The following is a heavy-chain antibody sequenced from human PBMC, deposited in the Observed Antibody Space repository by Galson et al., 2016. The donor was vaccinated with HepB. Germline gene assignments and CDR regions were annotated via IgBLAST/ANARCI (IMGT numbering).Heavy chain of an antibody. CDR1: GGSISSGDYY. Sequence: TLSLTCTVSGGSISSGDYYWSWIRQPPGKGLEWIGYIYYSGSTYYNLSLKSRLTISVDTSKKQFSLKLSSVTAADTAVYYCARGGGYDYIWGSYRYLGAFDIWGQGTMVTVSS. D-gene: IGHD3-16*02. CDR3: ARGGGYDYIWGSYRYLGAFDI. CDR2: IYYSGST. V-gene: IGHV4-30-4*01. J-gene: IGHJ3*02.